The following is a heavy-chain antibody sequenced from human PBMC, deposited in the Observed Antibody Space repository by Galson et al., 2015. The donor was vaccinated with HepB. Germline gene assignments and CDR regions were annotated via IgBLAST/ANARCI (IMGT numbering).Heavy chain of an antibody. V-gene: IGHV1-18*01. CDR2: ISAYNGNT. J-gene: IGHJ4*02. CDR3: ARVRRGYQLLSKADY. D-gene: IGHD2-2*01. Sequence: SVKVSCKASGYTFTSYGISWVRQAPGQGLEWMGWISAYNGNTNYAQKLQGRVTMTTDTSTSTAYMELRSLRSDDTAVYYCARVRRGYQLLSKADYWGQGTLVTVSS. CDR1: GYTFTSYG.